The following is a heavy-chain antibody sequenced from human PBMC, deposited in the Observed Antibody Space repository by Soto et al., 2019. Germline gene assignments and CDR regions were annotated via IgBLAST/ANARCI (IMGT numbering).Heavy chain of an antibody. Sequence: QVELKESGPGLVKPSETLSLTCTVSGGSVSSGGFYYHWIRQPPGKGLEWIGYVYHGGFTNYSPSLKGRLTISVDTSAIRISLQLASVTSVDTAVYYWARQTSPWGFDVRGQGTTVTVSS. V-gene: IGHV4-61*08. J-gene: IGHJ6*02. CDR2: VYHGGFT. D-gene: IGHD7-27*01. CDR3: ARQTSPWGFDV. CDR1: GGSVSSGGFY.